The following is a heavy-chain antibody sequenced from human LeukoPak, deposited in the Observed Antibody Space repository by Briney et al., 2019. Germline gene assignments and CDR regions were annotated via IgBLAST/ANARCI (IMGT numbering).Heavy chain of an antibody. Sequence: SETLSLTCTVSGGSISNYYWSWIRQSPVKGLEWIGFTYYSGSTNYNPSLKSRVTISVDTSKNQFSLKLSSVTAAGTAVYYCARARRWNAAVEGWWFDPWGQGTLVTVSS. CDR2: TYYSGST. J-gene: IGHJ5*02. D-gene: IGHD1-1*01. CDR1: GGSISNYY. CDR3: ARARRWNAAVEGWWFDP. V-gene: IGHV4-59*01.